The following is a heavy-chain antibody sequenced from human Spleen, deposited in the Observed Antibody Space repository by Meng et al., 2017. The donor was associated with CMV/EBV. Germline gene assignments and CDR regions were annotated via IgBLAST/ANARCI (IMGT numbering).Heavy chain of an antibody. D-gene: IGHD3-3*01. Sequence: ASVKVSCKVSGYSLRELSMHWVRQAPGKGLEWMGGFDPEDGETIYAQKLQGRVTMTEGTSTDTAYMELSSLRSEDTAVYYCATALAWSAYPPRGNDFWGQGTLVTVSS. V-gene: IGHV1-24*01. J-gene: IGHJ4*02. CDR2: FDPEDGET. CDR3: ATALAWSAYPPRGNDF. CDR1: GYSLRELS.